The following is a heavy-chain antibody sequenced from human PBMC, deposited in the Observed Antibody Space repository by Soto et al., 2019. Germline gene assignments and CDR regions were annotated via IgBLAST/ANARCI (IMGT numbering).Heavy chain of an antibody. CDR2: IIPIFGTA. CDR1: GGTFSSYA. CDR3: ASMGATNYFDY. V-gene: IGHV1-69*06. D-gene: IGHD1-26*01. J-gene: IGHJ4*02. Sequence: SVKVSCKASGGTFSSYAISWVRQAPGQGLEWMGGIIPIFGTANYAQKFQGRVTITADKSTSTAYMELSSLRSEDTAVYYCASMGATNYFDYWGQGTLVAVSS.